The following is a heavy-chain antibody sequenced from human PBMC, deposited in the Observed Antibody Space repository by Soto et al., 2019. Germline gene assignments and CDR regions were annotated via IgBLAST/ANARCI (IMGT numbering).Heavy chain of an antibody. CDR3: AKDQLAIFFYCFDY. Sequence: GGSLTLTCTASGFTFSSAAISWDRQAPGKGLEWVSAISGSGGSTYYADSVKGRFTISRDNSKNTLYLQMNSLRAEDTAVYYCAKDQLAIFFYCFDYWLQVTLVTVS. J-gene: IGHJ4*02. D-gene: IGHD6-13*01. V-gene: IGHV3-23*01. CDR2: ISGSGGST. CDR1: GFTFSSAA.